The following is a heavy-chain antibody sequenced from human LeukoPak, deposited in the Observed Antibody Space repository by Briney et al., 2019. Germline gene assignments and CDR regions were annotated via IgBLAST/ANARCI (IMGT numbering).Heavy chain of an antibody. CDR2: ISGSGDST. D-gene: IGHD6-13*01. CDR1: GFTFSSYA. CDR3: VRNSGGSAAHPFDY. V-gene: IGHV3-23*01. J-gene: IGHJ4*02. Sequence: GGSLRLSCAASGFTFSSYAVTWVRQAPGKGLEWVSGISGSGDSTFYADAVKGRFTISRDNSKNTLYLQMNSLGAEDTALYYCVRNSGGSAAHPFDYWGQGTLVTVSS.